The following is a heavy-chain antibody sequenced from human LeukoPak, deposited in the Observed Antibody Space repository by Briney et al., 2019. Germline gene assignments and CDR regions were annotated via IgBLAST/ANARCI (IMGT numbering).Heavy chain of an antibody. CDR3: SRVDSTGYYRGRGPIDY. V-gene: IGHV1-2*02. J-gene: IGHJ4*02. CDR1: GYTFTGYY. CDR2: INPNSGGT. Sequence: ASVKVSCKPSGYTFTGYYIYWVRQAPGQGLEWMGWINPNSGGTNYPQKFQGRVTMTRDTSISTAYMDLTRLRSDDTAVYYCSRVDSTGYYRGRGPIDYWGQGTLVTVSS. D-gene: IGHD3-22*01.